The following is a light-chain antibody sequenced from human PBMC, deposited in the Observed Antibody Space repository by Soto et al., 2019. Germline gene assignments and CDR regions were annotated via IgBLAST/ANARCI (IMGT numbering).Light chain of an antibody. CDR3: QQYGSSPRT. CDR1: QSVSNNY. V-gene: IGKV3-20*01. CDR2: GAS. Sequence: EIVLTQSPGTLSLSPGERATLSCRASQSVSNNYLAWYQQKPGQAPRPLMYGASSRATGIPDRFSGSGSGTDFTLTIRTLEPEDFAVYYCQQYGSSPRTFGQGTKVDI. J-gene: IGKJ1*01.